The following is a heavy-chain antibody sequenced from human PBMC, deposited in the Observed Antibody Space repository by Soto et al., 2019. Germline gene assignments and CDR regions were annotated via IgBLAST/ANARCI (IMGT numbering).Heavy chain of an antibody. CDR2: ISYDGSNK. CDR3: ARAYCSSTSCYFYYGIDV. V-gene: IGHV3-30-3*01. J-gene: IGHJ6*02. CDR1: GFTFSSYA. D-gene: IGHD2-2*01. Sequence: QVQLVESGGGVVQPGRSLRLSCAASGFTFSSYAMHWVRQAPGKGLEWVAVISYDGSNKYYADSVKGRFTISRDNSKNTLYLQMNSLRAEDTAVYYCARAYCSSTSCYFYYGIDVWGQGTTVTVSS.